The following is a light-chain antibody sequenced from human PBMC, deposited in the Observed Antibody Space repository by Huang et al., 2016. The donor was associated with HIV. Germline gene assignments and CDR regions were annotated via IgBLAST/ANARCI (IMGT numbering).Light chain of an antibody. J-gene: IGKJ2*01. V-gene: IGKV1-39*01. CDR3: QQSYSTVMYT. Sequence: DIQMTQSPSSLSASVGDRVTITCRASQSISSYLNWYQQKPGKAPKLLIYAAYSLQSGVPSRYSGSGSGTDFTLTISSLQPEDFATYYCQQSYSTVMYTFGQGTKLEIK. CDR1: QSISSY. CDR2: AAY.